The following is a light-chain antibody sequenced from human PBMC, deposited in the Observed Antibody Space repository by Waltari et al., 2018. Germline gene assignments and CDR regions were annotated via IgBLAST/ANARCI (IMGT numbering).Light chain of an antibody. CDR2: GAS. Sequence: EIVLTQSPGTLSLSPGGRAILSCRASQSVGRTLAWYQQKPGQAPRLLIYGASNRATGIPDRFSGSGSGTDFSLTISRLEPEDFSVYYCQHYVRLPVTFGQGTRVEI. CDR1: QSVGRT. J-gene: IGKJ1*01. V-gene: IGKV3-20*01. CDR3: QHYVRLPVT.